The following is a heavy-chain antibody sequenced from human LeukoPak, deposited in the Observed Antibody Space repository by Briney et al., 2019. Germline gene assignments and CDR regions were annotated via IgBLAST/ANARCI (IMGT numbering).Heavy chain of an antibody. J-gene: IGHJ6*02. Sequence: PSETLSLTCTVSGGSISSYYWSWIRQPPGKGLEWIGYIYYSGSTNYNPSLKSRVTISVDTSKNQFSLKLSSVTAAGTAVYYCARHPRYSSSWSGYYYYYGMDVWGQGTTVTVSS. CDR2: IYYSGST. CDR1: GGSISSYY. D-gene: IGHD6-13*01. V-gene: IGHV4-59*08. CDR3: ARHPRYSSSWSGYYYYYGMDV.